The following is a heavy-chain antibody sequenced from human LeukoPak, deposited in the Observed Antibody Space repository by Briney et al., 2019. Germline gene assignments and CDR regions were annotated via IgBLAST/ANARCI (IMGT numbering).Heavy chain of an antibody. CDR2: INPNSGGT. CDR1: GYSFTDYY. Sequence: ASVKVSCKTSGYSFTDYYMHWVRQAPGQGLEWMGWINPNSGGTSSALKFQGRVTMTRDTSITTVYMEVRWLTSDDTAVYYCARADRLHGGPYLIGPWGQGTLVTVSS. V-gene: IGHV1-2*02. J-gene: IGHJ5*02. D-gene: IGHD2-21*01. CDR3: ARADRLHGGPYLIGP.